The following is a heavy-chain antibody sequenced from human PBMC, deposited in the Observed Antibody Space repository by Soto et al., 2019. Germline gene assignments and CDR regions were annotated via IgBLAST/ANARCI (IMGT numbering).Heavy chain of an antibody. V-gene: IGHV3-23*01. CDR3: AKDSNKYSSSLRGRYFDY. Sequence: VPLLESGGGLVQRGGSQRLSCAASGFTFTSYVMSWVRQAPGKGLEWVAGISGGGSTAFYADSVKGRFTISRDNAKNTVVLQMDSLRAEDTAIYYCAKDSNKYSSSLRGRYFDYWGQGTLVTVSS. CDR2: ISGGGSTA. J-gene: IGHJ4*02. CDR1: GFTFTSYV. D-gene: IGHD3-22*01.